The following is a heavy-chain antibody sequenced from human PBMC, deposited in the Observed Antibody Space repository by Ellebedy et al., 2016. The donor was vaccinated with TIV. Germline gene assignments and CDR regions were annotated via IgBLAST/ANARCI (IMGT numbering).Heavy chain of an antibody. J-gene: IGHJ6*01. V-gene: IGHV1-46*01. D-gene: IGHD6-6*01. CDR2: INPSGGST. CDR1: GYSFTSYF. CDR3: AANWGSYSSSSGGLDV. Sequence: ASVKVSCKASGYSFTSYFIHWVRQAPGHGLEWMGVINPSGGSTTYPQKLQGRVTMTRDRSSRTVYLELSRLTSADTAMYYCAANWGSYSSSSGGLDVWGQGTTVTVSS.